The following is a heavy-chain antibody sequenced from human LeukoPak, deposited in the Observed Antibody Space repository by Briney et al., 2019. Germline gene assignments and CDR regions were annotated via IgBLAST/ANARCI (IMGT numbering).Heavy chain of an antibody. V-gene: IGHV4-38-2*01. CDR1: GYSISSGYY. D-gene: IGHD2-2*02. CDR2: IYHSGST. J-gene: IGHJ5*02. Sequence: PSETLSLTCAVSGYSISSGYYWGWIRQPPGKGLEWIGSIYHSGSTYYNPSLKSRVTISVDTSKNQFSLELSSVTAADTAVYYCATATNGYCSSTSCYKWGRWFDPWGQGTLVTVSS. CDR3: ATATNGYCSSTSCYKWGRWFDP.